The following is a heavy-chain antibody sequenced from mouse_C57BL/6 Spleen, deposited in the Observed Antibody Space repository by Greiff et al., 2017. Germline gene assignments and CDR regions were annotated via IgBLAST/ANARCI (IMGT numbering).Heavy chain of an antibody. V-gene: IGHV5-9-1*02. J-gene: IGHJ4*01. CDR3: TRDERVYAMDY. CDR2: ISSGGDYI. Sequence: EVQVVESGEGLVKPGGSLKLSCAASGFTFSSYAMSWVRQTPEKRLEWVAYISSGGDYIYYADTVKGRFTISRDNARNTLYLQMSSLKSEDTAMYYCTRDERVYAMDYWGQGTSVTVSS. CDR1: GFTFSSYA.